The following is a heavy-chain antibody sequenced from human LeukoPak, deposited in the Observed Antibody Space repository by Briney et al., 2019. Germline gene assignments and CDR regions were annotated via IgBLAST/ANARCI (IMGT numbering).Heavy chain of an antibody. CDR3: ARDSAYYYGSGSATYYMDV. V-gene: IGHV4-59*01. CDR1: GGSISIYY. D-gene: IGHD3-10*01. J-gene: IGHJ6*03. CDR2: IYYSEST. Sequence: SETLSLTCTLSGGSISIYYCSWIRQPPGKGLDWIGYIYYSESTSYNPSLKSRVTIPVDTSKNQFSLKLSSVTAADTAAYYCARDSAYYYGSGSATYYMDVWGKGTTVTISS.